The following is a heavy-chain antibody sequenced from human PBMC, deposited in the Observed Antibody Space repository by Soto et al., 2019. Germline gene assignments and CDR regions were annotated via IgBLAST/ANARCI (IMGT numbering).Heavy chain of an antibody. J-gene: IGHJ4*02. CDR1: GFTFSSYE. CDR2: ISTSGDTK. Sequence: LRLSCAASGFTFSSYEMNWVRQAPGKGLEWVSYISTSGDTKYYADSVKGRFTISRDNAKNSLYLQMNSLRAEDTAVYYCARDGYSYGSPFDYWGQGTLVTVSS. D-gene: IGHD5-18*01. CDR3: ARDGYSYGSPFDY. V-gene: IGHV3-48*03.